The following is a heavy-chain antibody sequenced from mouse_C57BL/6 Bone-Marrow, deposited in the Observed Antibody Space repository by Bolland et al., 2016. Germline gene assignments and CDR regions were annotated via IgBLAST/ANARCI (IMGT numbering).Heavy chain of an antibody. Sequence: TYNQKFKAKATLTVDKSSSTAYMQLKSLTSEDSAVYYCGRSPAQVPAWFAYWGQGTLV. V-gene: IGHV1-42*01. CDR3: GRSPAQVPAWFAY. J-gene: IGHJ3*01. D-gene: IGHD3-2*02.